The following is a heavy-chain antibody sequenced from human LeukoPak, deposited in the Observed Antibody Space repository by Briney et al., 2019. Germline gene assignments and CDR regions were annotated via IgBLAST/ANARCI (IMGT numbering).Heavy chain of an antibody. CDR1: GGSISSSNW. J-gene: IGHJ4*02. Sequence: SETLSLTCAVSGGSISSSNWWSWVRQPPGKGLEWIGEIYHSGSTDYNPSLKSRVTISVDKSKNQFPLKLSSVTAADTAVYYCATRSSSSGWYLFDYWGQGTLVTVSS. CDR3: ATRSSSSGWYLFDY. V-gene: IGHV4-4*02. CDR2: IYHSGST. D-gene: IGHD6-19*01.